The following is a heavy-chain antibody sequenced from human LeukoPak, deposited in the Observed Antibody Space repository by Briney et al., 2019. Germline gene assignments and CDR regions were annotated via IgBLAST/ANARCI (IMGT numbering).Heavy chain of an antibody. CDR3: ARGGGVHAH. D-gene: IGHD3-16*01. Sequence: GGSLRLSCAASGFTFSNAWMSWVRQAPGKGLEWVANIKQDGSEKYYVDSVKGRFTISRDNAKNSLYLQMNSLRAEDTAVYYCARGGGVHAHWGQGTLVTVSS. CDR1: GFTFSNAW. V-gene: IGHV3-7*01. CDR2: IKQDGSEK. J-gene: IGHJ4*02.